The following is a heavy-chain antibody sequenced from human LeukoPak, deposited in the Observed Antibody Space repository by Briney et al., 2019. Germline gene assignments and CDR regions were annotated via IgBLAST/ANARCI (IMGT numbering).Heavy chain of an antibody. V-gene: IGHV3-21*04. Sequence: GGSLRLSCAASGFTFSSYSMNWVRQAPGKGLEWVSSISSSSSYIYYADSVKGRFTISRDNSKNTLFLQMNSLRAEDTAVYYCAKDDRGTVTTYCDYWGQGTLVTVSS. CDR2: ISSSSSYI. CDR1: GFTFSSYS. CDR3: AKDDRGTVTTYCDY. D-gene: IGHD4-17*01. J-gene: IGHJ4*02.